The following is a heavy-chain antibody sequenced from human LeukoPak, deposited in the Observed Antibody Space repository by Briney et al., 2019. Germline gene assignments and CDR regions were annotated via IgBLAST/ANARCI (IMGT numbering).Heavy chain of an antibody. V-gene: IGHV3-9*01. CDR2: ISWNSGSI. CDR3: AKDMPTSY. CDR1: GFTFDDYA. Sequence: PGRSLRLSCAAFGFTFDDYAMHWVRQAPGKGLEWVSGISWNSGSIGYADSVKGRFTISRDNAKNSLYLQMNSLRAEDTALYYCAKDMPTSYWGQGTLVTVSS. J-gene: IGHJ4*02.